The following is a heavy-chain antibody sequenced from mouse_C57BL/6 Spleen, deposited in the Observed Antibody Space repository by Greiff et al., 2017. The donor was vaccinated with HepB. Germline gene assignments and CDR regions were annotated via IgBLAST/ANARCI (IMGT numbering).Heavy chain of an antibody. V-gene: IGHV5-6*01. CDR2: ISSGGSYT. Sequence: EVMLVESGGDLVKPGGSLKLSCAASGFTFSSYGMSWVRQTPDKRLEWVATISSGGSYTYYPDSVKGRFTISRDNAKNTLYLQMSSLKSEDTAMYYCARGAYYDYDGYYFDYWGQGTTLTVSS. CDR3: ARGAYYDYDGYYFDY. D-gene: IGHD2-4*01. CDR1: GFTFSSYG. J-gene: IGHJ2*01.